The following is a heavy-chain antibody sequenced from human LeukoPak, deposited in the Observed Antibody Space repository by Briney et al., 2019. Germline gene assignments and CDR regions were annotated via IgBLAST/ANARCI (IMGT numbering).Heavy chain of an antibody. Sequence: GGSLRLSCAASGFTFDEYAIHWVRQAPGKGLEWVSGISWNSGSIGYADSVKGRFTISRDNAKNSLYLQMNSLRAEDTAFYYCTKGRGRYSYGYGDYFDYWGHGTLVTVSS. CDR2: ISWNSGSI. V-gene: IGHV3-9*01. J-gene: IGHJ4*01. CDR3: TKGRGRYSYGYGDYFDY. CDR1: GFTFDEYA. D-gene: IGHD5-18*01.